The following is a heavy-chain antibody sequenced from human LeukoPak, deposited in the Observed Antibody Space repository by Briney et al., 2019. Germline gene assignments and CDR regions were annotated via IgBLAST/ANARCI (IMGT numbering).Heavy chain of an antibody. Sequence: GRSLRLSCAASGFTFSNYAMHWVRQAPGKGLEWVAVISNDGGNTYYADSVKGRFTISRDNSKNTLNLQLNSLRAEDTSVYYCARDSTYYYASGSSGPHYFDYWGQGTLVTVSS. J-gene: IGHJ4*02. CDR3: ARDSTYYYASGSSGPHYFDY. CDR2: ISNDGGNT. CDR1: GFTFSNYA. V-gene: IGHV3-30*01. D-gene: IGHD3-10*01.